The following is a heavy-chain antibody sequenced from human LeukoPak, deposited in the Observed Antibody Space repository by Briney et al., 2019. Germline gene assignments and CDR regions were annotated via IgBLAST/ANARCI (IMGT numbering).Heavy chain of an antibody. CDR1: GYTFTNYY. Sequence: ASVKVSCKASGYTFTNYYIHWVRQAPGQGLEWVGLTNPNGGSTGYAQRFQGRVTVTTDTSTSTVYMELNSLGSEDTAVYYCARERRAWGEDFWGQGTLVTVSS. V-gene: IGHV1-46*01. CDR2: TNPNGGST. D-gene: IGHD3-16*01. CDR3: ARERRAWGEDF. J-gene: IGHJ4*02.